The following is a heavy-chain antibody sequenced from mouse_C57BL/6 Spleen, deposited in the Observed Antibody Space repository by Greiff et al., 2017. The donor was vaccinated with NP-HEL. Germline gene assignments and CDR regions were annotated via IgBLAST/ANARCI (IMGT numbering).Heavy chain of an antibody. J-gene: IGHJ3*01. CDR2: IYPGGGYT. D-gene: IGHD1-1*02. CDR3: AAGGSYLCAY. CDR1: GYTFTNYW. Sequence: VHLVESGAELVRPGTSVKMSCKASGYTFTNYWIGWVKQRPGHGLEWIGDIYPGGGYTNYNEKFKGKATLTAAKSSSTAYMQFSSLTSEDSAIYYCAAGGSYLCAYWGQGTLVTVSA. V-gene: IGHV1-63*01.